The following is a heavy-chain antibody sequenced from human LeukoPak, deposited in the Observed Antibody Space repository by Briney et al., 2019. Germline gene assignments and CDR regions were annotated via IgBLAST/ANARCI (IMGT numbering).Heavy chain of an antibody. V-gene: IGHV4-34*01. CDR3: AREGCSGGSCYYYYGMDV. D-gene: IGHD2-15*01. CDR2: IYHSGST. J-gene: IGHJ6*02. CDR1: GGSFSGYY. Sequence: PSETLSLTCAVYGGSFSGYYWSWIRQPPGKGLEWIGEIYHSGSTNYNPSLKSRVTISVDKSKNQFSLKLSSVTAADTAVYYCAREGCSGGSCYYYYGMDVWGQGTTVTVSS.